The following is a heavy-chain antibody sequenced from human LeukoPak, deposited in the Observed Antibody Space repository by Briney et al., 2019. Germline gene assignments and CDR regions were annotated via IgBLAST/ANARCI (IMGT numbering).Heavy chain of an antibody. CDR1: GFTFRSYW. Sequence: GGSLRLSCAASGFTFRSYWMHWVRQAPGKGLVWVSRINSDGSSTSYADSVKGRFTISRDNSKNTLYLQMNSLRAEDTAVYYCAKDRPAPVRGVIAGSFDYWGQGTLVTVSS. CDR3: AKDRPAPVRGVIAGSFDY. D-gene: IGHD3-10*01. J-gene: IGHJ4*02. V-gene: IGHV3-74*01. CDR2: INSDGSST.